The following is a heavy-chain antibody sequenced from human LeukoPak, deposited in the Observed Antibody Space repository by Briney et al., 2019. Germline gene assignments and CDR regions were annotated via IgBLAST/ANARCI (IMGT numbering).Heavy chain of an antibody. D-gene: IGHD6-13*01. CDR3: ARADKAAAGLDY. Sequence: SETLSLTCTVSGGSIGSYYWSWIRQPPGKGLEWIGYIYYSGSTNYNPSLKSRVTISVDTSKNQFSLKLSSVTAADTAVYYCARADKAAAGLDYWGQGTLVTVSS. J-gene: IGHJ4*02. CDR1: GGSIGSYY. V-gene: IGHV4-59*01. CDR2: IYYSGST.